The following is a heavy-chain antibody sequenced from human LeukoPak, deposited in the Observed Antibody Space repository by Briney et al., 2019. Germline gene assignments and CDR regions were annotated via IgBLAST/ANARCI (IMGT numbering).Heavy chain of an antibody. CDR3: ARGGAYIAAAEGAGWFDP. Sequence: PGGSLRLSCAASGFTFSRDSMNWVRQAPGKGLEWVSYINGGSSPIYYADSVRGRFTISRDNAKNSLYLQMNSLRAEDTAVYYCARGGAYIAAAEGAGWFDPWGQGTLVTVSS. J-gene: IGHJ5*02. V-gene: IGHV3-48*01. CDR1: GFTFSRDS. D-gene: IGHD6-13*01. CDR2: INGGSSPI.